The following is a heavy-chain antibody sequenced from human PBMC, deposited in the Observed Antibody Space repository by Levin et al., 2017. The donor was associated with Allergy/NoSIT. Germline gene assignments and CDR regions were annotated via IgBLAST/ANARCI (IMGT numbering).Heavy chain of an antibody. CDR2: ISAGGGTT. CDR3: AKDRTTYADIEY. V-gene: IGHV3-23*01. D-gene: IGHD1-14*01. CDR1: GFTFNNYV. Sequence: GGSLRLSCAASGFTFNNYVMSWVRQAPGRGLEWVSAISAGGGTTYYADSVKGRFTISRDNSKNTLYLQMNSLRAEDTAVYYCAKDRTTYADIEYWGQGALVTVSS. J-gene: IGHJ4*02.